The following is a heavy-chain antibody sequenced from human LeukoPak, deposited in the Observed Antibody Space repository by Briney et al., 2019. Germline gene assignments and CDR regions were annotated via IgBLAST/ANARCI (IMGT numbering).Heavy chain of an antibody. Sequence: PSETLSLTCAVSGGSISSYYWSWIRQPPGKGLEWIGYSYYSGSTNYDPSLKGRVTISVDTSKNPFSLKLSSVTAADTAVYYCARVGEMIVEDFWGQGTLVTVSS. V-gene: IGHV4-59*01. J-gene: IGHJ4*02. CDR2: SYYSGST. D-gene: IGHD3-22*01. CDR1: GGSISSYY. CDR3: ARVGEMIVEDF.